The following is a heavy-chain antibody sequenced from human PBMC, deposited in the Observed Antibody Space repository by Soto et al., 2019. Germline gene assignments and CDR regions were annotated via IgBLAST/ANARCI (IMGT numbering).Heavy chain of an antibody. CDR3: AKDRARRVAPFDY. CDR2: ISSDGSNK. D-gene: IGHD2-15*01. V-gene: IGHV3-30*18. CDR1: GFTFSNYG. J-gene: IGHJ4*02. Sequence: GGSLRLSCAASGFTFSNYGMHWVRQAPGKGLEWVAVISSDGSNKYYADSGKGRFTISRDNSKNTLYLQMNSLRADDTAVYYCAKDRARRVAPFDYRGQGTLVTVSS.